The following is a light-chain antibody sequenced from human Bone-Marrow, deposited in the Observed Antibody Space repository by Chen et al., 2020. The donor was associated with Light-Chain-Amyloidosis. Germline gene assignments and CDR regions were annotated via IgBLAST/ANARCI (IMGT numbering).Light chain of an antibody. CDR3: QVWDRSSDRPV. CDR2: DDS. Sequence: SYVLTQPSSVSVAPGQTATTACGGNNIGSTRVHWYQQTPGQAPLLVVYDDSDRPSGIPERLSGSNSVNTATLTISRVEAGDEADYYCQVWDRSSDRPVFGGGTKLTVL. J-gene: IGLJ3*02. CDR1: NIGSTR. V-gene: IGLV3-21*02.